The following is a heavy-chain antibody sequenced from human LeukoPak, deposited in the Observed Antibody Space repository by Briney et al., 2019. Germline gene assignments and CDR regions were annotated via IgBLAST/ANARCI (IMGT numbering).Heavy chain of an antibody. CDR2: MYPNSGNT. J-gene: IGHJ4*02. CDR3: ARGLRDIVATITEYYFDY. Sequence: ASVKVSCKASGYTFTSYDINWVRQATGQGLEWMGWMYPNSGNTGYAQKFQGRVTMTRNTSISTAYMELSSLRSEDTAVYYCARGLRDIVATITEYYFDYWGQGTLVTVSS. D-gene: IGHD5-12*01. V-gene: IGHV1-8*01. CDR1: GYTFTSYD.